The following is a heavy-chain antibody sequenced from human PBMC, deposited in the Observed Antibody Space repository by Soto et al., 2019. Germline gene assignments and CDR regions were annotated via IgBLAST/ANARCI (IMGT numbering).Heavy chain of an antibody. Sequence: XETLSLTCSVSDGSISRYYWSWIRQSAGKGLEWIGLIYTSGKTNSNPSLKSRVTMSVDKSKNQFSPRMTSLTAADTAVYYCARDLGILVAGNGWLDTWGQEILVTSPQ. D-gene: IGHD6-19*01. J-gene: IGHJ5*02. CDR3: ARDLGILVAGNGWLDT. CDR1: DGSISRYY. CDR2: IYTSGKT. V-gene: IGHV4-4*07.